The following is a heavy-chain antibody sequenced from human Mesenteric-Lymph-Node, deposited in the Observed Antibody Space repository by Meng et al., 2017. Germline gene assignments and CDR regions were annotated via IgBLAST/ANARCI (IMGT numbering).Heavy chain of an antibody. Sequence: GGSLRLSCAAAGFTFNRYGMSWVRQAPGKGLEWVSTISDTGGLTYYADSVKGRFTISRDNSKNTLYLQMNSLRAEDTAVYYCARAGGARWLQPKVGAFDYWGQGTLVTVSS. J-gene: IGHJ4*02. CDR1: GFTFNRYG. CDR3: ARAGGARWLQPKVGAFDY. V-gene: IGHV3-23*01. D-gene: IGHD5-24*01. CDR2: ISDTGGLT.